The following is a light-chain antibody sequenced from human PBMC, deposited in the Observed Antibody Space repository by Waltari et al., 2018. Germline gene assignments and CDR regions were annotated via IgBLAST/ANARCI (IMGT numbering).Light chain of an antibody. V-gene: IGKV1-33*01. CDR2: GAS. CDR1: QDIYNS. CDR3: QQYDTPLS. Sequence: INCQANQDIYNSLNWYQQKPGKAPNLLIYGASNLEPGVPSRFSGSGSGTHFTFTISSLQPDDFATYYCQQYDTPLSFGGGTKVAIK. J-gene: IGKJ4*01.